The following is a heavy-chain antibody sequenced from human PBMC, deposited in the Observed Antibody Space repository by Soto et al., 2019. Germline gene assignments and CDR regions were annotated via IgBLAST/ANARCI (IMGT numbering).Heavy chain of an antibody. J-gene: IGHJ4*02. Sequence: SCKGSGYSFTSYWISWVRQMPGKGLEWMGRIDPSDSYTYYNPSLKSRVTISVDTSKNQFSLKLSSVTAADTAVYYCARQIAVAGRPYYFDYWGQGTLVTVSS. CDR3: ARQIAVAGRPYYFDY. D-gene: IGHD6-19*01. CDR2: IDPSDSYT. CDR1: GYSFTSYW. V-gene: IGHV5-10-1*01.